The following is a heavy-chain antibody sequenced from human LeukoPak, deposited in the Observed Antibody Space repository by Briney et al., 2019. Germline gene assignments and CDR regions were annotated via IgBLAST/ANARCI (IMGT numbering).Heavy chain of an antibody. J-gene: IGHJ6*03. CDR3: ARVRYCSSTSCYRYYYYMDV. Sequence: SETLSLTCTVSGGSISSRSYFWGWIRQSPGKGLEWIGNIYYSGSTHYNPSLKSRVTISVDTSKNQFSLKLSSVTAADTAVYYCARVRYCSSTSCYRYYYYMDVWGKGTTVTVSS. D-gene: IGHD2-2*02. V-gene: IGHV4-39*07. CDR2: IYYSGST. CDR1: GGSISSRSYF.